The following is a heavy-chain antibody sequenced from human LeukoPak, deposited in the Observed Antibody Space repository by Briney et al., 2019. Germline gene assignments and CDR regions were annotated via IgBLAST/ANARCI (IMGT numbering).Heavy chain of an antibody. J-gene: IGHJ4*02. Sequence: SVKVSCKASGCTFSSYAISWVRQAPGQGLEWMGGIIPIFGTANYAQKFQGRVTITTDESKSTAYMELSSLRSEDTAVYYCARARQGGTKYGFFYFDYWGKGTLVTVSS. D-gene: IGHD1-7*01. CDR2: IIPIFGTA. V-gene: IGHV1-69*05. CDR1: GCTFSSYA. CDR3: ARARQGGTKYGFFYFDY.